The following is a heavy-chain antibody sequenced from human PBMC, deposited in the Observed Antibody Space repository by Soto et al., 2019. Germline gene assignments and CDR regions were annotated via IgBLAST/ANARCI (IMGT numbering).Heavy chain of an antibody. CDR2: ISSNSDTI. CDR3: AKDTKWGGMTTIHYFDS. Sequence: EVQLVESGGGLVQPGRSLRLSCVASGFTADDYAMHWVRQAPGKGLEWVSGISSNSDTIDYADSVKGRFTISRDNAKNSLFLQMNRLRPEDTDLYYCAKDTKWGGMTTIHYFDSWGQGTLVTVSS. CDR1: GFTADDYA. V-gene: IGHV3-9*02. J-gene: IGHJ4*02. D-gene: IGHD4-17*01.